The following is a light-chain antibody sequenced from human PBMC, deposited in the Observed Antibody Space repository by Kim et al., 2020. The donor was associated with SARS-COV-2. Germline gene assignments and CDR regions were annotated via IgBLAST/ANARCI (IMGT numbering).Light chain of an antibody. CDR2: AGS. CDR3: QQSYSFPYT. J-gene: IGKJ2*01. Sequence: DIQLTQSPSTLSASVGDRVTITCRASQTMSNNLNWYQQKPGKAPKLLIYAGSNLQSGVTSRFSGSVSGADFTLTISSLQPEDFATYYCQQSYSFPYTFGQGTKLEIK. V-gene: IGKV1-39*01. CDR1: QTMSNN.